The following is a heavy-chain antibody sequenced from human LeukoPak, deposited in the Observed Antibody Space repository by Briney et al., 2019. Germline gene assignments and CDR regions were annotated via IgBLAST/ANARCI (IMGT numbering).Heavy chain of an antibody. CDR2: IWYDGTNQ. J-gene: IGHJ6*02. CDR1: GFTFSRYG. Sequence: GRSLRLSCATSGFTFSRYGMHWVRQAPGKGLEWVTLIWYDGTNQYYADSVKGRFTISRDNSKNTLYLQMNSLRAEDTAVYYCARWFGELGSYYYYGMDVWGQGTTVTVSS. CDR3: ARWFGELGSYYYYGMDV. D-gene: IGHD3-10*01. V-gene: IGHV3-33*01.